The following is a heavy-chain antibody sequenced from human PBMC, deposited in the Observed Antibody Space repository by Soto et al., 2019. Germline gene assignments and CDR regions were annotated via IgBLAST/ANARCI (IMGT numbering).Heavy chain of an antibody. V-gene: IGHV3-21*04. CDR1: GFTSGYHA. CDR2: VSSNGENT. Sequence: GGSLRLSCAASGFTSGYHAMNWVRQAPGKGLEWVSTVSSNGENTHYADSVKGRFIISSDNAKNSLYLQMNNLRAEDTAIYYCAREEGLDYWGQGTLVTVSS. CDR3: AREEGLDY. J-gene: IGHJ4*02.